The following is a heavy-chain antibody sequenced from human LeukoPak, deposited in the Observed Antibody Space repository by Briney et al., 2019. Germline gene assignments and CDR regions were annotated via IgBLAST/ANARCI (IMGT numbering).Heavy chain of an antibody. CDR3: ARDGSWGFDY. D-gene: IGHD7-27*01. Sequence: SETLSLTCTVSGGSISSYYWSWIRQPAGKGLEWIGRIYSDGSTNYNPSLKSRVTMSVDTSKNQFSLNLSSLTAADTAVYYCARDGSWGFDYWGQGTLVTVSS. J-gene: IGHJ4*02. CDR1: GGSISSYY. CDR2: IYSDGST. V-gene: IGHV4-4*07.